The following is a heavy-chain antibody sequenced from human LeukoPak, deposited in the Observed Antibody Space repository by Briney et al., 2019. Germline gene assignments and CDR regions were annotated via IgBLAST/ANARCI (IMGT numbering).Heavy chain of an antibody. Sequence: PSETLSLTCTVSGGSISSYYWSWIRQPPGKGLEWIGYIYYSGSTNYNPSLKSRVTISVDTSKNQFSLNLSSVTAADTAVYYCARTLDFTTAGSSGLLDYWGQGTLVTVSS. D-gene: IGHD6-13*01. V-gene: IGHV4-59*01. J-gene: IGHJ4*02. CDR1: GGSISSYY. CDR2: IYYSGST. CDR3: ARTLDFTTAGSSGLLDY.